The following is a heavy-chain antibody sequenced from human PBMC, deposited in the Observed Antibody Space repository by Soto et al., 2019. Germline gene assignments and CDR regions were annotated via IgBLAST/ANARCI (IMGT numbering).Heavy chain of an antibody. CDR3: ARVAGYCSGDTCYSYSLDL. CDR2: VNPSGGST. D-gene: IGHD2-15*01. J-gene: IGHJ3*01. CDR1: GNTFTSYY. V-gene: IGHV1-46*01. Sequence: ASVKVSCKASGNTFTSYYIHWVRQAPGQGLEWMGIVNPSGGSTSYAQKFQGRVTMTRDTSTTTAYMELSSLRSDDTAVYYCARVAGYCSGDTCYSYSLDLWGQGTMVTVSS.